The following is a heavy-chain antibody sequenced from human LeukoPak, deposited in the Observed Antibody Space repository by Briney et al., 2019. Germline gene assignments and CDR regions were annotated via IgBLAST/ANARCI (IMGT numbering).Heavy chain of an antibody. CDR1: GGSISSYY. Sequence: SETLSLTCTVSGGSISSYYWSWIRQPPGKGLEWIGYIYYSGSTNYNPSLKSRVTISVDTSKNQFSLKLSSVTAADTAVYYCASYSSKRDYWGQGTLVTVSS. V-gene: IGHV4-59*12. J-gene: IGHJ4*02. D-gene: IGHD6-13*01. CDR2: IYYSGST. CDR3: ASYSSKRDY.